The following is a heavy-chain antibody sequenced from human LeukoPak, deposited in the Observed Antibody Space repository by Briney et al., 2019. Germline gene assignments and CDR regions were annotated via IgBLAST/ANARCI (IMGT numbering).Heavy chain of an antibody. J-gene: IGHJ4*02. Sequence: SETLSLTCTVSGGSISSSSYYWGWIRQPPGKGLEWIGSIYYSGSTYYNPSLKSRVTISVDTSKNQFSLKLSSVTAADTAVYYCARGPLQYCTNGVCSYYFDYWGQGTLVTVSS. CDR3: ARGPLQYCTNGVCSYYFDY. CDR1: GGSISSSSYY. V-gene: IGHV4-39*07. D-gene: IGHD2-8*01. CDR2: IYYSGST.